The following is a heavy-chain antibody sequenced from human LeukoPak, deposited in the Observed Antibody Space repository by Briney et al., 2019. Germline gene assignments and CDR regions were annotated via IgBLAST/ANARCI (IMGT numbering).Heavy chain of an antibody. D-gene: IGHD3-16*01. J-gene: IGHJ4*02. V-gene: IGHV4-39*07. CDR3: ARGRSRRFRSIIYEPNSFDY. CDR1: GGSISSSSYY. CDR2: IYYSGST. Sequence: SETLSLTCTVSGGSISSSSYYWGWIRQPPGKGLEWIGSIYYSGSTYYNPSLKSRVTISVDTSKNQFSLKLSSVTAADTAVYYCARGRSRRFRSIIYEPNSFDYWGQGTLVTVSS.